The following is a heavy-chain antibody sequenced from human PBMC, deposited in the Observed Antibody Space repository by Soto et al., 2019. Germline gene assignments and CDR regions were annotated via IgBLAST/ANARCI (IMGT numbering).Heavy chain of an antibody. Sequence: AGGSLRLSCAASGFIFSDYWMHWVRQAPGEGLVWVSRINYEGSSTNYADFVRGRFTISRDNAKNTLYLEMNSLRAEDAAVYYCARHEDPTYYHYGMDVRGQVTTVTVSS. CDR2: INYEGSST. CDR1: GFIFSDYW. J-gene: IGHJ6*02. CDR3: ARHEDPTYYHYGMDV. V-gene: IGHV3-74*01. D-gene: IGHD3-10*01.